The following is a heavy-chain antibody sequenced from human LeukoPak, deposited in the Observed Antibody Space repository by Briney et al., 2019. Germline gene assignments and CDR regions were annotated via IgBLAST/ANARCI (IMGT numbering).Heavy chain of an antibody. D-gene: IGHD3-10*01. CDR1: RGTFSSYA. V-gene: IGHV1-69*13. CDR3: ARARQIISHDAFDI. Sequence: VASVKVSCKASRGTFSSYAVSWVRQAPGQGLEWMGGIIPIFGTANYAQKFQGRVTITADESTSTAYMELSSLRSEDTAVYYCARARQIISHDAFDIWGQGTMVTVSS. CDR2: IIPIFGTA. J-gene: IGHJ3*02.